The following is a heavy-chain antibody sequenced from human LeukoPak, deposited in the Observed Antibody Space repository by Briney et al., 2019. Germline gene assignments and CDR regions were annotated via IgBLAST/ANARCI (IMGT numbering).Heavy chain of an antibody. CDR3: ASRLLRRRLCYYYSSLDV. CDR1: GGTFSSYA. CDR2: IIPIFGTA. J-gene: IGHJ6*03. Sequence: SVKVSCKASGGTFSSYAISWVRQAPGQGLEWMGGIIPIFGTANYAQKFQGRVTITTDESTSTAYMELSSLRSEDTAVYYCASRLLRRRLCYYYSSLDVRGTGKTVTVS. V-gene: IGHV1-69*05. D-gene: IGHD2-21*01.